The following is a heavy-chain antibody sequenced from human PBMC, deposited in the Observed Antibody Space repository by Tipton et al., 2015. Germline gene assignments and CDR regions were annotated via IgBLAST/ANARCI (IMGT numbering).Heavy chain of an antibody. J-gene: IGHJ4*02. V-gene: IGHV4-59*04. CDR1: SDSINKYY. Sequence: TLSLTCTVSSDSINKYYWSWIRQPPGKELQWIGYIQYSGGTNYNPSLESRVSMSVDTSKTQFSLKLDSVTAADTAVYYCAGPRGMPAIFGLPWDYYFDYWGQGTLVTVSS. CDR2: IQYSGGT. CDR3: AGPRGMPAIFGLPWDYYFDY. D-gene: IGHD3-3*01.